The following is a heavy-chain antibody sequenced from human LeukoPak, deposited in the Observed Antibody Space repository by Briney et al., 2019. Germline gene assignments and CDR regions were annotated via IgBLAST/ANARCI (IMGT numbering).Heavy chain of an antibody. CDR1: GDSINSNNYY. Sequence: PSETLSLTCTVSGDSINSNNYYWGWIRQPPGKGLEWIGSIYDSGSTNYNPSLKSRVTISVDTSKNQFSLKLSSVTAADTAVYYCARGRRYYDFWSGPNWFDPWGQGTLVTVSS. CDR3: ARGRRYYDFWSGPNWFDP. CDR2: IYDSGST. V-gene: IGHV4-39*07. D-gene: IGHD3-3*01. J-gene: IGHJ5*02.